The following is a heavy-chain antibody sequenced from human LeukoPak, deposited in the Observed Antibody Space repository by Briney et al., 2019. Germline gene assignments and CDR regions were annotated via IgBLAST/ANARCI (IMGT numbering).Heavy chain of an antibody. V-gene: IGHV4-34*01. CDR2: INHSGST. Sequence: SETLSLTCAVYGGSFSGYYWSWIRQPPGPGLEWIGEINHSGSTNYNPSLKSRVTISVDTSKNQFSLKLSSVTAADTAVYYCARRYNWFDPWGQGTLVTVSS. CDR3: ARRYNWFDP. J-gene: IGHJ5*02. CDR1: GGSFSGYY.